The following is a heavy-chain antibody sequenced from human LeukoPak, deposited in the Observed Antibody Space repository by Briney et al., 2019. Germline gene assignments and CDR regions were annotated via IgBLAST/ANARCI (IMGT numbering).Heavy chain of an antibody. D-gene: IGHD2-2*01. CDR1: GGSFSGYY. J-gene: IGHJ6*02. V-gene: IGHV4-34*01. CDR2: INHSGST. CDR3: ARDVVVVLRRDPYYYYYGMDV. Sequence: PSETLSLTCAVYGGSFSGYYWSWIRQPPGKGLEWIGEINHSGSTNYNPSLKSRVTISVDTSKNQFSLKLSSVTAADTAVYYCARDVVVVLRRDPYYYYYGMDVWGQGTTVTVSS.